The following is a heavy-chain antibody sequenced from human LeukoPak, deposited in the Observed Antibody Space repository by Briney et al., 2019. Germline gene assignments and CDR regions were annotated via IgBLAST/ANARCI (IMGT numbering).Heavy chain of an antibody. J-gene: IGHJ6*02. CDR1: GFTLSSNY. CDR2: IYSGGST. Sequence: GGSLRLSCAASGFTLSSNYMSWVRQAPGKGLEWVSVIYSGGSTYYADSVTGRFTISRDNSKNTLYLQMNSLRAEDTAVYYCARDPTIYGDYGYYYYGMDVWGQGTTVTVSS. V-gene: IGHV3-53*01. D-gene: IGHD4-17*01. CDR3: ARDPTIYGDYGYYYYGMDV.